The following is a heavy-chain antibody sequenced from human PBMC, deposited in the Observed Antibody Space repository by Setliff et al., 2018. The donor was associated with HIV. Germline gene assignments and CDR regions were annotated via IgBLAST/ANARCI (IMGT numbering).Heavy chain of an antibody. CDR2: IIPIFGTA. V-gene: IGHV1-69*13. CDR1: GGTFSSYA. CDR3: ARARERITMIVVVPDAFDI. D-gene: IGHD3-22*01. J-gene: IGHJ3*02. Sequence: SVKVSCKASGGTFSSYAISWVRQAPGQGLEWMGGIIPIFGTANYAQKFQGRVTITADESTSTAYMELSSLRSEDTAVYYCARARERITMIVVVPDAFDIWGQGTRVTVSS.